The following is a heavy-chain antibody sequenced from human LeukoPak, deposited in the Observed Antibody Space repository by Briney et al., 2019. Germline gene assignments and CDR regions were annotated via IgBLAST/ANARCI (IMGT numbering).Heavy chain of an antibody. D-gene: IGHD3/OR15-3a*01. V-gene: IGHV3-7*01. CDR3: ARFGLPYSIDL. CDR2: ISPDGSDV. Sequence: PGGSLRLSCIASGFTFNQHSMSWVRQAPVKGLEWVASISPDGSDVFYVDSVKGRFTFSRDNAKNSLDLQMNSLRAEDTAVYYCARFGLPYSIDLWGQGTMVTVS. CDR1: GFTFNQHS. J-gene: IGHJ6*02.